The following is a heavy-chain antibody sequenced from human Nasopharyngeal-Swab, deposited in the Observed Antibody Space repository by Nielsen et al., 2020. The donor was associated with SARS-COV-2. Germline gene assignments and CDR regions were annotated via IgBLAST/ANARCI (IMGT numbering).Heavy chain of an antibody. J-gene: IGHJ3*02. CDR1: GFTFDDYA. Sequence: GGSLRLSCAASGFTFDDYAMHWVRQAPGKGLEWVSGISWNSGSIGYADSVKGRFTISRDNAKNSLYLQMNSLRAEDAALYYCAKDNYYGSGSYLAIRGAFDIWGQGTMVTVSS. CDR3: AKDNYYGSGSYLAIRGAFDI. CDR2: ISWNSGSI. V-gene: IGHV3-9*01. D-gene: IGHD3-10*01.